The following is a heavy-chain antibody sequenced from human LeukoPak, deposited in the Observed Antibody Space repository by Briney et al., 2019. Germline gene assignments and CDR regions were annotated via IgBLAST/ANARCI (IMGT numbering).Heavy chain of an antibody. CDR2: ISYDGSNK. CDR1: GFTFSNAW. CDR3: ARDGPPDYYDSSGYYFGAFDI. D-gene: IGHD3-22*01. J-gene: IGHJ3*02. V-gene: IGHV3-30*03. Sequence: GGSLRLSCAASGFTFSNAWMSWVRQAPGKGLEWVAVISYDGSNKYYADSVKGRFTISRDNSKNTLYLQMNSLRAEDTAVYYCARDGPPDYYDSSGYYFGAFDIWGQGTMVTVSS.